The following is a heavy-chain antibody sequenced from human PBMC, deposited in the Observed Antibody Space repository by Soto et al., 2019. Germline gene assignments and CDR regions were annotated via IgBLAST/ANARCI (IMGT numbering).Heavy chain of an antibody. Sequence: QVQLVQSGAEVNKPGSSVKVSCKASGGTFGSYAFSWVRQAPGQGLGWMGGIIPVSGAAHYAQKFQGRVTITADESTSTAYMELSSLSSQDTAVYYCATALGCRSTSCTLDYWGQGTRVIVSS. V-gene: IGHV1-69*01. J-gene: IGHJ4*02. CDR3: ATALGCRSTSCTLDY. D-gene: IGHD2-2*01. CDR1: GGTFGSYA. CDR2: IIPVSGAA.